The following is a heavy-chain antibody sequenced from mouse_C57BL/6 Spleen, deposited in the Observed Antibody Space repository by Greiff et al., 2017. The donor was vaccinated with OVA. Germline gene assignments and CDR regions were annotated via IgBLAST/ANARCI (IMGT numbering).Heavy chain of an antibody. CDR1: GYTFTSYW. J-gene: IGHJ4*01. CDR2: IDPSDSYT. D-gene: IGHD4-1*01. Sequence: VQLQQPGAELVRPGTSVKLSCKASGYTFTSYWMHWVKQRPGQGLEWIGVIDPSDSYTNYNQKFKGKATLTVDTSSSTAYMQLSSLTSEDSAVYYCAKLGPDYYAMDYWGQGTSVTVSS. CDR3: AKLGPDYYAMDY. V-gene: IGHV1-59*01.